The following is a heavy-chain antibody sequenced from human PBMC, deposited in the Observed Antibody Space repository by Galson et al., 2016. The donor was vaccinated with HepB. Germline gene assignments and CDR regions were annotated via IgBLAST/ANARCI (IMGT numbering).Heavy chain of an antibody. Sequence: SLRLSCATSGFNFANYVMDWVRQAPGKGLEWVSLITSGDTTFYADSVKGRFSISRDNSRRTVSLQMISLRADDTAVYYCARSDYFGSGSFEYWGQGTLVTVSS. CDR2: ITSGDTT. CDR1: GFNFANYV. CDR3: ARSDYFGSGSFEY. J-gene: IGHJ4*02. V-gene: IGHV3-23*01. D-gene: IGHD3-10*01.